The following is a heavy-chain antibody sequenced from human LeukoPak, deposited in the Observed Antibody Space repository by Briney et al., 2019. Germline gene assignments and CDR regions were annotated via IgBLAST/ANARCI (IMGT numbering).Heavy chain of an antibody. CDR1: GFSFSSYW. CDR3: VREGRVSGYDFDY. Sequence: GGSLRLSCAASGFSFSSYWMHWVRQAPGKGLVWVSRIKSDGSSTTYADSVKGRLTISRDNAKNTLYLQMNSLRAEDTAVYYCVREGRVSGYDFDYWGQGTLVTVSS. J-gene: IGHJ4*02. D-gene: IGHD5-12*01. V-gene: IGHV3-74*01. CDR2: IKSDGSST.